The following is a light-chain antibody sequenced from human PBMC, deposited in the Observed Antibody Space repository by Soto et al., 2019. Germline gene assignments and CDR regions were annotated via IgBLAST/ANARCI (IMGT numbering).Light chain of an antibody. CDR2: GAS. V-gene: IGKV3-15*01. CDR1: QSISIT. CDR3: PQDKNWPCT. J-gene: IGKJ4*01. Sequence: EIVMTQSPATLSVSPGERATLSCRASQSISITLAWYQQKPGQAPRLLIYGASTRATDIPARFSGSGAGTEFTLTISGLQAEDFAIYYWPQDKNWPCTFGGGNKVEI.